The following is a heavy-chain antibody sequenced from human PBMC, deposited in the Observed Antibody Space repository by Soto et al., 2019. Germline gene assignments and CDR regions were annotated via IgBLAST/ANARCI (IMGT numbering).Heavy chain of an antibody. CDR1: EFSFRSYC. D-gene: IGHD3-3*01. CDR3: ARDKGPRITIFGVVRGSIQYYFDY. V-gene: IGHV3-33*01. Sequence: GGSLTLSCAASEFSFRSYCMHWVRQAPGKGLEWVAVIWYDGSNKYYADSVKGRFTISRDNSKNTLYLQMNSLRAEDTAVYYCARDKGPRITIFGVVRGSIQYYFDYWGQGTLVTVSS. CDR2: IWYDGSNK. J-gene: IGHJ4*02.